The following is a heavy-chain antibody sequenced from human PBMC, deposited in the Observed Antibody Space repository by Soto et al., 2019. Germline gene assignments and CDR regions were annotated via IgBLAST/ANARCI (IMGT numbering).Heavy chain of an antibody. J-gene: IGHJ6*02. D-gene: IGHD2-2*01. CDR2: ISAYNGNT. CDR1: GYTFTSYG. CDR3: ARMQGYCSSTSCYRGRGYYYYGIDV. Sequence: ASVKVSCKASGYTFTSYGISWVRQAPGQGLEWMGWISAYNGNTNYAQKLQGRVTMTTDTSTSTAYMELRSLRSDDTAVYYCARMQGYCSSTSCYRGRGYYYYGIDVWGQGTTVTVSS. V-gene: IGHV1-18*04.